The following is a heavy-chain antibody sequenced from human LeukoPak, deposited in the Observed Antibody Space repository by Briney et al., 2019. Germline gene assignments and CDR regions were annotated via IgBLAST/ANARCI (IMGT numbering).Heavy chain of an antibody. CDR1: GGSISSGDYY. D-gene: IGHD3-22*01. Sequence: SQTLSLTCTVSGGSISSGDYYWSWIRQPPGKGPEWIGYIYYSGSTYYNPSLKSRVTISVDTSKNQFSLKLSSVTAADTAVYYCATYDSSGYPTSYFDYWGQGTLVTVSS. CDR3: ATYDSSGYPTSYFDY. V-gene: IGHV4-30-4*01. J-gene: IGHJ4*02. CDR2: IYYSGST.